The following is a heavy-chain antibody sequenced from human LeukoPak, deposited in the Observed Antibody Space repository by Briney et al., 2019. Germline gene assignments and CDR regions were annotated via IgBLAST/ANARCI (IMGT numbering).Heavy chain of an antibody. V-gene: IGHV4-39*01. CDR3: ASFWFNYYGSGSYSPKRYYFDY. CDR1: GGSISSSSYY. D-gene: IGHD3-10*01. CDR2: IYYSGST. Sequence: SETLSLTCTVSGGSISSSSYYWGWIRQPPGKGLEWIGSIYYSGSTYYNPSLKSRVTISVDTSKNQFSLKLSSVTAADTAVYYCASFWFNYYGSGSYSPKRYYFDYWGQGTLVTVSS. J-gene: IGHJ4*02.